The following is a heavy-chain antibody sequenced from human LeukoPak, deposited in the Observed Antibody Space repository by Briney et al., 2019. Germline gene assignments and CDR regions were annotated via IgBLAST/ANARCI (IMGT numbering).Heavy chain of an antibody. V-gene: IGHV1-18*03. CDR3: ARAIAANWFDP. D-gene: IGHD6-13*01. CDR2: ISAYNGNT. J-gene: IGHJ5*02. Sequence: ASVKVSCKASGYTFTSYGISWVRQAPGQGLEWMGWISAYNGNTNYAQKLQGRVTMTTDTSTSTAYMELRSLRSEDMAVYYCARAIAANWFDPWGQGTLVTVSS. CDR1: GYTFTSYG.